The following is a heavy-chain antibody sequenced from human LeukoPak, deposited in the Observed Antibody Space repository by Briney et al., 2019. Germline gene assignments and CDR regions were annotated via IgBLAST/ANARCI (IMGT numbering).Heavy chain of an antibody. Sequence: SETLSLTCTVSGGSISSYYWNWIRQPPGKGLGWIGYIYYSGSTNYNPSLKSRVTISVDTSKNQFSLKVSSVTAADTAVYYCARVPSTALETKYYFDYWGQGALVTVSP. CDR1: GGSISSYY. CDR2: IYYSGST. J-gene: IGHJ4*02. V-gene: IGHV4-59*01. D-gene: IGHD4-11*01. CDR3: ARVPSTALETKYYFDY.